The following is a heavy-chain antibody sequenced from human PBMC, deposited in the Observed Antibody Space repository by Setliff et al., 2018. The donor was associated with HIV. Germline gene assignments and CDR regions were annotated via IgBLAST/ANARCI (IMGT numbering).Heavy chain of an antibody. CDR1: GYPFSGYY. Sequence: ASVKVSCKASGYPFSGYYMHWVRQAPGQGLEWMGRINPNSGGTNYAQKFQGRVTMTRDTSVSTAYMELSRLKSDDTAVFYCARGDKGIATTGNCYFDYWGQGTLVTVSS. V-gene: IGHV1-2*06. J-gene: IGHJ4*03. CDR2: INPNSGGT. D-gene: IGHD6-13*01. CDR3: ARGDKGIATTGNCYFDY.